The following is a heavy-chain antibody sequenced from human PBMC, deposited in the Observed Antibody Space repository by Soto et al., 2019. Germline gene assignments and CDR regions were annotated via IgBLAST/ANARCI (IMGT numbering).Heavy chain of an antibody. Sequence: QLQLQESGPGLVKPSETLSLTCTVSGGSISSSSYYWGWIRQPPGKGLEWIGSIYYSGSTYYNPSLKSRVTISVDTSKNQFSLKLSSVTAADTAVYYCARFTGSSWPYYYYYGMDVWGQGTTVTVSS. V-gene: IGHV4-39*01. J-gene: IGHJ6*02. CDR1: GGSISSSSYY. CDR3: ARFTGSSWPYYYYYGMDV. D-gene: IGHD6-13*01. CDR2: IYYSGST.